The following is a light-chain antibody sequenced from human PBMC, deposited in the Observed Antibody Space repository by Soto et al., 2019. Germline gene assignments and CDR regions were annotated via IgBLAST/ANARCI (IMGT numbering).Light chain of an antibody. Sequence: ETVLAQSPGALSLSPGERATLSCRASQSLNSNSFAAYHQHPPHAPPRLLYCASSRATGIPARFSGSGSGTAFILPISSLEPADFAVYYCQQHGHSPRTFGQGTKVDIK. CDR1: QSLNSNS. CDR3: QQHGHSPRT. J-gene: IGKJ1*01. CDR2: CAS. V-gene: IGKV3-20*01.